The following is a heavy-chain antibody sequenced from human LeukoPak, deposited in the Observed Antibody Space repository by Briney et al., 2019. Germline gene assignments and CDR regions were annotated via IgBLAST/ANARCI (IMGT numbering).Heavy chain of an antibody. CDR1: GYTFTHYG. Sequence: ASVKVSCAASGYTFTHYGISWVRQAPGQGLEWMGWISAYNGNTNYAQKFQGRVTMTTDTSTNTAHMELRSLRSDDTAVYYCARGYGGAAAVINFDYWGQGTLVTVSS. J-gene: IGHJ4*02. CDR3: ARGYGGAAAVINFDY. D-gene: IGHD6-13*01. CDR2: ISAYNGNT. V-gene: IGHV1-18*01.